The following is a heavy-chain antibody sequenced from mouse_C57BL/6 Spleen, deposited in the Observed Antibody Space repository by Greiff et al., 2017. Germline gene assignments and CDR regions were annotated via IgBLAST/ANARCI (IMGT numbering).Heavy chain of an antibody. D-gene: IGHD2-4*01. V-gene: IGHV5-9-1*02. J-gene: IGHJ3*01. CDR3: TRGYDYDEFAY. CDR2: ISSGGDYI. CDR1: GFTFSSYA. Sequence: DVMLVESGEGLVKPGGSLKLSCAASGFTFSSYAMSWVRQTPEKRLEWVAYISSGGDYIYYADTVKGRFTISRDNARNTLYLQMSSLKSEDTAMYYCTRGYDYDEFAYWGQGTLVTVSA.